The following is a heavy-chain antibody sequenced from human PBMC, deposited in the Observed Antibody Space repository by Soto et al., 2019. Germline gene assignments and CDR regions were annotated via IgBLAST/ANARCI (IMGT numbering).Heavy chain of an antibody. CDR2: ISASGGST. Sequence: GSLRLSCAASGFTFSSYAMSWVRQAPGKGLEWVSTISASGGSTYYADSVKGRFTISRDNSKNTLYLQMNSLRAEDTAVYYCAKDVAVGANPFDYWGQGTLVTVSS. CDR3: AKDVAVGANPFDY. V-gene: IGHV3-23*01. CDR1: GFTFSSYA. J-gene: IGHJ4*02. D-gene: IGHD1-26*01.